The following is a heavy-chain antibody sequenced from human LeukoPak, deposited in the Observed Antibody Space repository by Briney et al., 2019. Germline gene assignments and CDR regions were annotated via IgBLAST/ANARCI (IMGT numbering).Heavy chain of an antibody. CDR1: GFTFSSYA. D-gene: IGHD3-10*01. V-gene: IGHV3-23*01. Sequence: GGSLRLSCAASGFTFSSYAMSWVRQAPGKGLEWVSAISGSGGSTYYADSVKGRFTTSRDNSKNTLYLQMNSLRAEDTAVYYCAKGTGEYYYGSGSLLYYYYYYMDVWGKGTTVTVSS. J-gene: IGHJ6*03. CDR3: AKGTGEYYYGSGSLLYYYYYYMDV. CDR2: ISGSGGST.